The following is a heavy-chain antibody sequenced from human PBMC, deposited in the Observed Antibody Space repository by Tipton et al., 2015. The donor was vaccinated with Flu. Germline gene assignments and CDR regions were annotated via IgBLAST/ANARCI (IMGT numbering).Heavy chain of an antibody. Sequence: TLSLTCTVSGGSISSYYWSWIRQPPGKGLEWIGYIYYSGSTKYNPSLKSRLSMSVDTSKSQFSLKLTSVTAADTAVHYCARGSGSGTYVIFDFWGQGTLVTVSS. CDR2: IYYSGST. V-gene: IGHV4-59*12. CDR3: ARGSGSGTYVIFDF. D-gene: IGHD3-10*01. J-gene: IGHJ4*02. CDR1: GGSISSYY.